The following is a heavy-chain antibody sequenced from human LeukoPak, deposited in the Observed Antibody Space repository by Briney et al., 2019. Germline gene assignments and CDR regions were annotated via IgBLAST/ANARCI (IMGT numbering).Heavy chain of an antibody. CDR2: ISYSGST. V-gene: IGHV4-39*01. J-gene: IGHJ4*02. CDR3: ARVLVEMATIFDY. Sequence: SETLSLTCTVSGGSTSSSSYYWGWIRQPPGKGLEWIGSISYSGSTYYNPSLKSRVTISVDTSKNQFSLNLSSLTAADTAVYYCARVLVEMATIFDYWGQGTLVTVSS. D-gene: IGHD5-24*01. CDR1: GGSTSSSSYY.